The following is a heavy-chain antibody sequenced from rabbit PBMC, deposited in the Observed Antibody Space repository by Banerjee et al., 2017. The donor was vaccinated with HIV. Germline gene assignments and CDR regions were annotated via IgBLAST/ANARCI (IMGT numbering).Heavy chain of an antibody. V-gene: IGHV1S40*01. CDR1: GFTISSSYW. CDR3: ARGDDSSGWGLYF. Sequence: QSLEESGGDLVKPGASLTLTCTGSGFTISSSYWICWVRQAPGKGLEWIACIDTGSGSTWYASWAKGRFTISRTSSTTVTLQVTSLTAADTATYFCARGDDSSGWGLYFWGQGTLVTVS. J-gene: IGHJ6*01. D-gene: IGHD4-1*01. CDR2: IDTGSGST.